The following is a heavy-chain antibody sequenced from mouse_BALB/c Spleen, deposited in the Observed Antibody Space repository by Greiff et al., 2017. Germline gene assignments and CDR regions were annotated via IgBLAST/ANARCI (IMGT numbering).Heavy chain of an antibody. J-gene: IGHJ3*01. D-gene: IGHD2-3*01. Sequence: DVQLVESGGGLVKPGGSLKLSCAASGFTFSSYTMSWVRQTPEKRLEWVATISSGGSYTYYPDSVKGRFTISRDNAKNTLYLQMSSLKSEDTAMYYCTRDDGFLWGQGTLVTVSA. V-gene: IGHV5-6-4*01. CDR1: GFTFSSYT. CDR3: TRDDGFL. CDR2: ISSGGSYT.